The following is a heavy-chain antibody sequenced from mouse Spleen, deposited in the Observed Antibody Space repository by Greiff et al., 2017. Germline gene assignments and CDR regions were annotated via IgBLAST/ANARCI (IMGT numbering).Heavy chain of an antibody. D-gene: IGHD5-5*01. J-gene: IGHJ4*01. CDR1: GFTFSSYA. V-gene: IGHV5-9-1*01. CDR3: ARRGIYLQMDY. CDR2: ISSGGSYT. Sequence: EVLLVESGGGLVKPGGSLKLSCAASGFTFSSYAMSWVRQTPEKRLEWVATISSGGSYTYYPDSVKGRFTISRDNAKNTLYLQVSSLRSEDTAMYYCARRGIYLQMDYWGQGTSVTVSS.